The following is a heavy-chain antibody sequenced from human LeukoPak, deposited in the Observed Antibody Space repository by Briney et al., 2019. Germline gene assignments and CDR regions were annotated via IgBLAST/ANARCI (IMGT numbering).Heavy chain of an antibody. CDR2: INHNGNVN. V-gene: IGHV3-7*03. CDR1: GFTFSSYW. Sequence: GGSLRLSCAASGFTFSSYWMNWARQAPGKGLEWVASINHNGNVNYYVDSVKGRFTISRDNAKNSLYLQMSNLRAEDTAVYYCARRDDHLSDYWGQGTLVTVSS. D-gene: IGHD1-14*01. J-gene: IGHJ4*02. CDR3: ARRDDHLSDY.